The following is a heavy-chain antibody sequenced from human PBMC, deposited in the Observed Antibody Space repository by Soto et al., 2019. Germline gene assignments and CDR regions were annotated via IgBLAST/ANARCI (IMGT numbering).Heavy chain of an antibody. J-gene: IGHJ4*02. D-gene: IGHD3-10*01. CDR2: INPNSGNI. V-gene: IGHV1-8*01. CDR1: GNTFTSYD. Sequence: ASVKVSCKASGNTFTSYDINWVRQATGHGLEWMGWINPNSGNIGYAQKFQGRVTMTRDTAIRTAYMEVSRLRSDDTAVYYCARGRASGSYYLLDYRGQATLVTVS. CDR3: ARGRASGSYYLLDY.